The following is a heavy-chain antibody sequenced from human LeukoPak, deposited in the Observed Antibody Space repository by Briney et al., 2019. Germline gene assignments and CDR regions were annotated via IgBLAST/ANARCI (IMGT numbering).Heavy chain of an antibody. CDR3: ARDPYSGSYGDSYYYYMDG. J-gene: IGHJ6*03. CDR2: ITSTGTYT. CDR1: GFTFSGYN. V-gene: IGHV3-21*01. D-gene: IGHD1-26*01. Sequence: GGSLRLSCAASGFTFSGYNMNWVRQAPGKGLEWVSSITSTGTYTFYADSVKGRFTISRDNAKNSLYLQMNSLRAEDTAIYYCARDPYSGSYGDSYYYYMDGWGKGTTVTISS.